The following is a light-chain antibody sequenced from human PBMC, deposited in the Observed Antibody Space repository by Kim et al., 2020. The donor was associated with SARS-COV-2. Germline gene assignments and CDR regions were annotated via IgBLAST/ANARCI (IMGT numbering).Light chain of an antibody. J-gene: IGKJ4*01. V-gene: IGKV1-5*03. CDR3: QHYNGYPLT. Sequence: DIQMIQSLSTLSASVGDSVTMTCRASQTINSWLAWYQQKPGKAPKLLIYTASTLQNGVPSRFSGSKSGTEFTLTISSLQPDDFATYYCQHYNGYPLTFGGGTKVDI. CDR1: QTINSW. CDR2: TAS.